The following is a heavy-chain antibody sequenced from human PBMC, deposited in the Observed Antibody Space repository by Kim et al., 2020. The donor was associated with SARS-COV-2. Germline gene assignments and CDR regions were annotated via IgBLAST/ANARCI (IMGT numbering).Heavy chain of an antibody. J-gene: IGHJ4*02. V-gene: IGHV3-48*03. Sequence: DSVKGRFTISRDNAKNSLYLQMNSLRAEDTAVYYCARGEDDSSGYYHFDDWGQGTLGTVSS. CDR3: ARGEDDSSGYYHFDD. D-gene: IGHD3-22*01.